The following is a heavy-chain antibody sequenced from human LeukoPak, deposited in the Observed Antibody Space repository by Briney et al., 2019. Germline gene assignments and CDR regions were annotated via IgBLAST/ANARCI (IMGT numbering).Heavy chain of an antibody. D-gene: IGHD4-17*01. CDR3: ANSYTVTTSPFDY. CDR1: GFTFSTYV. V-gene: IGHV3-23*01. Sequence: GGSLRLSCAASGFTFSTYVMSWVRQPPGKGLEWVSTISNSGGSTYNADSVKGRFTISRDNSKNTLYLQMNSLRAEDTAVYFCANSYTVTTSPFDYWGQGTLVSVSS. J-gene: IGHJ4*02. CDR2: ISNSGGST.